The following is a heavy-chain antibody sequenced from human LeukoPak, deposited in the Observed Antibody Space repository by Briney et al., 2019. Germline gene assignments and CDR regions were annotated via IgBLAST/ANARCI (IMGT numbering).Heavy chain of an antibody. CDR3: ARAREDYGDYVTYYFDY. J-gene: IGHJ4*02. V-gene: IGHV4-59*01. CDR2: SYYSGST. CDR1: RGSISSYY. Sequence: SETLSLTCTVSRGSISSYYWSWIRQPPGKGLEWIGYSYYSGSTNYNPSLKSRVTISVDTSKNQFSLKLSSVTAADTAVYYCARAREDYGDYVTYYFDYWGQGTLVTLSS. D-gene: IGHD4-17*01.